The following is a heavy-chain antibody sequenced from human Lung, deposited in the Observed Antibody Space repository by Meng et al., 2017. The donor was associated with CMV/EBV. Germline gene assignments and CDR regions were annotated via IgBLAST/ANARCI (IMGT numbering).Heavy chain of an antibody. CDR1: GGSISTYY. Sequence: QVQPQESGPGLVKPSQTLSPTCAVSGGSISTYYWSWIRQPPGKGLEWIGNNYYSGSTNYNPSLASRVTISVDSSKNQFSLKLSSVTAADTAVYYCARHQNGGTYPLDYWGQGTLVTVSS. CDR2: NYYSGST. J-gene: IGHJ4*02. CDR3: ARHQNGGTYPLDY. V-gene: IGHV4-59*08. D-gene: IGHD3-16*02.